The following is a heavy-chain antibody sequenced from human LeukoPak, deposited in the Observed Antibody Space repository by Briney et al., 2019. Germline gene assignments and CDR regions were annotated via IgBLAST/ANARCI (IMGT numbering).Heavy chain of an antibody. CDR1: GSRFSSYA. V-gene: IGHV3-23*01. CDR3: ARDEDSSTWYGVDY. J-gene: IGHJ4*02. Sequence: GGSLRLSCVVSGSRFSSYAMNWVRQSPERGLEWVSAISGTGGSTSYADSVKGRFTISRDNAKNSLYLQMNSLRAEDTAVYYCARDEDSSTWYGVDYWGQGTLVTVSS. CDR2: ISGTGGST. D-gene: IGHD6-13*01.